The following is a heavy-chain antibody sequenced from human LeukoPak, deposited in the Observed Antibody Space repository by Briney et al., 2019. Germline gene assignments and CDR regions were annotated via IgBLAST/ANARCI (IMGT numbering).Heavy chain of an antibody. CDR1: GFMFSSYG. J-gene: IGHJ3*02. V-gene: IGHV3-30-3*01. CDR2: ISYDGSDK. Sequence: GRSLRLSCAASGFMFSSYGLHWVRQAPGKGLEWVALISYDGSDKYYADSVKGRFTISRDNSKSTLYLQVNSLRAEDTSVYYCARVGYCSGGNCYFNAFDIWGQGTMVTVSS. D-gene: IGHD2-15*01. CDR3: ARVGYCSGGNCYFNAFDI.